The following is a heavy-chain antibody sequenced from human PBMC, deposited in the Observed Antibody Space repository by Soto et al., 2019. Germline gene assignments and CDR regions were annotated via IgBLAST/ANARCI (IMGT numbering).Heavy chain of an antibody. CDR2: IYYSGST. D-gene: IGHD2-2*01. V-gene: IGHV4-31*03. CDR3: ARDLAVVVPAATGWHSAGKDV. J-gene: IGHJ6*02. Sequence: SETLSLTCTVSGGSISSGGYYWSWIRQHPGKGLEWIGYIYYSGSTYYNPSLKSRVTISVDTSKNQFSLKLSSVTAADTAVYYCARDLAVVVPAATGWHSAGKDVWGQGTTVTVSS. CDR1: GGSISSGGYY.